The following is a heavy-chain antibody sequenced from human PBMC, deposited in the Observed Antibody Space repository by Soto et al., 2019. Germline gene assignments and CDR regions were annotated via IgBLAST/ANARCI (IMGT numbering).Heavy chain of an antibody. CDR1: GYTFTAYA. D-gene: IGHD6-19*01. Sequence: QVQLVQSGAEEKKHGASVKVSCKACGYTFTAYAMHWVRQAPGQRLEWMGWINAGNGNTKYSQKFQGRVTITRDTSASTDYMELSSLRSEDTAVYYCARAVAVPADFDYWGQGTLVTVSS. J-gene: IGHJ4*02. V-gene: IGHV1-3*05. CDR3: ARAVAVPADFDY. CDR2: INAGNGNT.